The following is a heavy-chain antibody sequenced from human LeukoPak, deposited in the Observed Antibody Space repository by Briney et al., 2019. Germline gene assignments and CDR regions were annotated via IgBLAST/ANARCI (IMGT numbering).Heavy chain of an antibody. CDR2: MNPNSGNT. Sequence: GASVKVSCKASGYTFTGYYMYWVRQATGQGLEWMGWMNPNSGNTGYAQKFQGRVSMTRNTSISTAYMELSRLTSEDTAVYYCARGPGLYGSGSYYPYWGQGTLVTVSS. D-gene: IGHD3-10*01. CDR1: GYTFTGYY. CDR3: ARGPGLYGSGSYYPY. V-gene: IGHV1-8*02. J-gene: IGHJ4*02.